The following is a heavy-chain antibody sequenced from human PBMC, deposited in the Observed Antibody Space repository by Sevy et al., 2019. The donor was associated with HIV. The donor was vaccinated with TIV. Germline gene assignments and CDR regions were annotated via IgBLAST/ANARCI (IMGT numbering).Heavy chain of an antibody. V-gene: IGHV3-23*01. D-gene: IGHD5-18*01. CDR1: GFTFSNYA. CDR3: VKEVSEYSYSDS. Sequence: GGSLRLSCAASGFTFSNYAMSWVRQTPGKGLEWVSAISGSAHRTYYTDSVKGRFTISRDNSKNMLFLQMNSLRAEDTAVYYCVKEVSEYSYSDSWGQGTLVTVSS. J-gene: IGHJ4*02. CDR2: ISGSAHRT.